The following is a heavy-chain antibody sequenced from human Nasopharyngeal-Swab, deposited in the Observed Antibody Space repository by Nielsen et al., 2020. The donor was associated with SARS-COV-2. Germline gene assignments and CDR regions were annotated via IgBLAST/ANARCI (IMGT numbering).Heavy chain of an antibody. Sequence: GESLKIPCAASGFIFSGYGMHWVRQAPGKGLEGVALISYDGSNKFYADSVKGRFTISRDNSKNTLYLQMNGLRAEDTAVYYCAKDRYFAHYYFDYWGQGTLVTVSS. CDR1: GFIFSGYG. CDR2: ISYDGSNK. CDR3: AKDRYFAHYYFDY. V-gene: IGHV3-30*18. J-gene: IGHJ4*02. D-gene: IGHD3-9*01.